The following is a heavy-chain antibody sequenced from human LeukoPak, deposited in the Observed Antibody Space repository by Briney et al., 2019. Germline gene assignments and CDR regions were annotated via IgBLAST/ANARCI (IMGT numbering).Heavy chain of an antibody. V-gene: IGHV3-23*01. Sequence: GGSLRLSCAASGFTFSDYYMSWVRQAPGKGLGWVSVISGSGATTSYADSVKGRFTISRDNSKNTLYMQMNSLRAEDTAVYYCARPPLAVAGTRYFDYWGQGTLVTVSS. D-gene: IGHD6-19*01. CDR1: GFTFSDYY. CDR3: ARPPLAVAGTRYFDY. CDR2: ISGSGATT. J-gene: IGHJ4*02.